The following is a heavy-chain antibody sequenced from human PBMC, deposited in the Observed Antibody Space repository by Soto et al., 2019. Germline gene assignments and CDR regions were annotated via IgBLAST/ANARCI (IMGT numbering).Heavy chain of an antibody. V-gene: IGHV4-39*01. J-gene: IGHJ5*02. CDR2: IYYSGST. Sequence: QLQLQESGPGLVKPSETLSLTCTVSGGSISSSSYYWGWIRQPPGKGLEWIGSIYYSGSTYYNPSLKSRVTISVDTSKSQFSLKLSSVTASDTAVYYCARHQGQWPADGDWFDPWGQGTLVTVSS. D-gene: IGHD6-19*01. CDR3: ARHQGQWPADGDWFDP. CDR1: GGSISSSSYY.